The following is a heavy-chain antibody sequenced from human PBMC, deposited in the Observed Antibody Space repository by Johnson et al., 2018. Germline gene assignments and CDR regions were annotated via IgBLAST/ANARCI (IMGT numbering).Heavy chain of an antibody. D-gene: IGHD6-19*01. CDR2: ISYDGNNK. Sequence: VQLVESGGGVVQPGKSXRLSCAASGFTFSSYGMHWVRQAPGKGLEWVAVISYDGNNKDYANSVKGRFTISRDNSKNQIYLQINSLRAEDTAVYYCAKTLSSGWYFSAFDIWGQGTMVTVSS. CDR3: AKTLSSGWYFSAFDI. V-gene: IGHV3-30*18. CDR1: GFTFSSYG. J-gene: IGHJ3*02.